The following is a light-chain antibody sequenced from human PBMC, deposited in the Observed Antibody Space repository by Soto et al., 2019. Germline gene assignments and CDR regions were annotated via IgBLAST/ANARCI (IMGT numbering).Light chain of an antibody. CDR1: SSDVGGYNY. Sequence: QSALTQPASVSGSPGQSITISCTGSSSDVGGYNYVSWYQQHPGKAPKLMIYDVTNRPSGVSNRFSGSKSGNTASLTISGLQAEDDADYYCSSYTRSNTLVVFGGGTKLTVL. V-gene: IGLV2-14*01. CDR3: SSYTRSNTLVV. J-gene: IGLJ2*01. CDR2: DVT.